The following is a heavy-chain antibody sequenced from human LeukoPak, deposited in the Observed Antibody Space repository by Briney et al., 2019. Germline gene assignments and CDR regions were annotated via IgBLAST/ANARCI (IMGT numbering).Heavy chain of an antibody. CDR1: GFTFSNAW. V-gene: IGHV3-15*01. Sequence: PGGCLRLSCTASGFTFSNAWMSWVRQAPGKGLEWVGRIKSKADGGTTDYAAPVKGRFTISRDDSKNTLYLQMNSLKTEDTAVYYCIRLWFGEFIWGQGTMVSVSS. CDR3: IRLWFGEFI. CDR2: IKSKADGGTT. D-gene: IGHD3-10*01. J-gene: IGHJ3*02.